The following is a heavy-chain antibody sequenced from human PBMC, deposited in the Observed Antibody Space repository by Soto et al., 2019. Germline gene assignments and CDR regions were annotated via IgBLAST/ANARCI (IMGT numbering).Heavy chain of an antibody. D-gene: IGHD6-19*01. CDR2: INHSGST. J-gene: IGHJ4*02. CDR1: GGSFSGYY. V-gene: IGHV4-34*01. Sequence: QVQLQQWGAGLLKPSETLSLTCAVYGGSFSGYYWSWIRQPPGKGLEWIGEINHSGSTNYTPSLKSRITIAVDTSENQFSLKLSSVTAADTAVYYCARGRIAVAGRDFAYWGQGTLVTVSS. CDR3: ARGRIAVAGRDFAY.